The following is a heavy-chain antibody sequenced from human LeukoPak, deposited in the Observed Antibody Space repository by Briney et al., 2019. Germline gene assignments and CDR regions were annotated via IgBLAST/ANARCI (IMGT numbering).Heavy chain of an antibody. D-gene: IGHD3-22*01. Sequence: KPSETLSLTCAVYGGSFSGYYWSRIRQPPGKGLEWIGEINHSGSTNYNPSLKSRVTISVDTSKNQFSLKLSSVTAADTAVYYCARGVPYYYDSSGYYRENFDYWGQGTLVTVSS. CDR1: GGSFSGYY. CDR3: ARGVPYYYDSSGYYRENFDY. J-gene: IGHJ4*02. CDR2: INHSGST. V-gene: IGHV4-34*01.